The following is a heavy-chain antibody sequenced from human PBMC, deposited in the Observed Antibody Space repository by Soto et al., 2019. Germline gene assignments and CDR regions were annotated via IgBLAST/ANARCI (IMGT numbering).Heavy chain of an antibody. D-gene: IGHD6-6*01. J-gene: IGHJ5*02. CDR1: GYTFTGYY. V-gene: IGHV1-2*02. CDR2: INPNSGGT. Sequence: ASVKVSCKASGYTFTGYYMHWVRQAPGQGLEWMGWINPNSGGTNYAQKFQGRVTMTRDTSISTAYMELSRLRSDDTAVYYCARESGGLIAPRLNNWFDPWGQGTLVTVPS. CDR3: ARESGGLIAPRLNNWFDP.